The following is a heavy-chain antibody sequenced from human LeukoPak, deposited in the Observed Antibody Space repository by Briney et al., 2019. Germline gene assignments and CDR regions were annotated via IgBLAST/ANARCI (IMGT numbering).Heavy chain of an antibody. D-gene: IGHD2-15*01. CDR2: IDPTDSYT. CDR3: ARLHCSGGSCSPDY. Sequence: GESLKISCKGSGYSFTTYWIAWVRQMPGKGLEWMGRIDPTDSYTNYSPSFQGHVTISADKSINTAYLQWSSLKTSDTAMYYCARLHCSGGSCSPDYWGQGTLVTVSS. V-gene: IGHV5-10-1*01. J-gene: IGHJ4*02. CDR1: GYSFTTYW.